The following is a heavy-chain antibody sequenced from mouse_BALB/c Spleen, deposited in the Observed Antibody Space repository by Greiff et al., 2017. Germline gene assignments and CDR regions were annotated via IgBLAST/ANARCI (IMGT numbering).Heavy chain of an antibody. CDR1: GYTFTSYY. J-gene: IGHJ2*01. CDR2: IYPGNVNT. D-gene: IGHD2-1*01. Sequence: QVQLQQSGPELVKPGASVRISCKASGYTFTSYYIHWVKQRPGQGLEWIGWIYPGNVNTKYNEKFKGKATLTADKSSSTAYMQLSSLTSEDSAVYFCASGNYDYFDYWGQGTTLTVSS. CDR3: ASGNYDYFDY. V-gene: IGHV1S56*01.